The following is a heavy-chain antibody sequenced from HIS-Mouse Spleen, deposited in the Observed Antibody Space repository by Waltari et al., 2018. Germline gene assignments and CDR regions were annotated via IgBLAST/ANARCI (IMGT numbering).Heavy chain of an antibody. CDR1: GFTFSSYA. CDR2: ISYDGSNK. D-gene: IGHD5-12*01. J-gene: IGHJ4*02. CDR3: ARRYSGYDLGY. V-gene: IGHV3-30*04. Sequence: QVQLVESGGGVVQPGRSLRLPCGASGFTFSSYALNWVRQAPGKGLEWVAVISYDGSNKYYADSVKGRFTISRDNSKNTLYLQMNSLRAEDTAVYYCARRYSGYDLGYWGQGTLVTVSS.